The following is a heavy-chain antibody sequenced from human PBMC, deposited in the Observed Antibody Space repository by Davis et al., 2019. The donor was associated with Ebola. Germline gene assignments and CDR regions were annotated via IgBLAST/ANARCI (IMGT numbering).Heavy chain of an antibody. V-gene: IGHV3-9*01. CDR1: GFTFDDYA. CDR3: ATDTAMETGY. Sequence: GGSLRLSCAASGFTFDDYAMHWVRQAPGKGLEWVSGISWNSGSIGYADSVKGRFTISRDNSKNTLYLQMNSLRAEDTAVYYCATDTAMETGYWGQGTLVTVSS. D-gene: IGHD5-18*01. J-gene: IGHJ4*02. CDR2: ISWNSGSI.